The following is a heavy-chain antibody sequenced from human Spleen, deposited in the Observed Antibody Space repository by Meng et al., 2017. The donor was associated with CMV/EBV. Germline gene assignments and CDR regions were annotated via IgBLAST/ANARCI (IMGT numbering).Heavy chain of an antibody. CDR1: GFTFSSYE. D-gene: IGHD2-2*01. Sequence: GESLKISCAASGFTFSSYEMNWVRQAPGKGLEWVSYISSSGSTIYYADSVKGRFTISRDNAKNTLYLQMNSLRAEDTAVYYCAREYCSSTSCYPWVYFDYWGQGTLVTVSS. CDR3: AREYCSSTSCYPWVYFDY. V-gene: IGHV3-48*03. J-gene: IGHJ4*02. CDR2: ISSSGSTI.